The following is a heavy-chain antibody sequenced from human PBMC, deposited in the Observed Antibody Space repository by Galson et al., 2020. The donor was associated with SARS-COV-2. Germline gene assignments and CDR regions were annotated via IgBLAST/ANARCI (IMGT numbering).Heavy chain of an antibody. CDR1: GFTVSNHY. CDR2: TFSGGTT. CDR3: ARDTPMYSGGWYPAY. J-gene: IGHJ4*02. V-gene: IGHV3-53*01. Sequence: GGSLRLSCAAYGFTVSNHYMSWVRQAQGKGLEWIPVTFSGGTTYFADTVKGRFSVSRDNSKNTLFLQMNGLRAEDTAVYYCARDTPMYSGGWYPAYWGQGTLVTVSS. D-gene: IGHD6-19*01.